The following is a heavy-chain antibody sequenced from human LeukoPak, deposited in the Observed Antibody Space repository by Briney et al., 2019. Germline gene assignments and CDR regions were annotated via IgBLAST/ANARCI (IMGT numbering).Heavy chain of an antibody. CDR2: IYYSGST. CDR3: AREGSRGFFFDY. J-gene: IGHJ4*02. D-gene: IGHD3-10*01. Sequence: SETLSLTCTVSGDSISTYYWSWIRQPPGKRLEWIGYIYYSGSTNYNPSLKSRVTMTVDTSKNQFSLKLSSVTAADTAVYYCAREGSRGFFFDYWGQGTLVTVSS. CDR1: GDSISTYY. V-gene: IGHV4-59*12.